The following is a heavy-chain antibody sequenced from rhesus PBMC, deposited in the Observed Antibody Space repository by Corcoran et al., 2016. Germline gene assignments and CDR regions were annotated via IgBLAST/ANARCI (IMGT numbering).Heavy chain of an antibody. Sequence: QVQLQESGPGLVKPSETLPLTCAASGDSISGYWWGWIRQPPGKGLEGIGYIGGGSGRTSYNPPLKSRVPISTDTSKNQFSLKLTSGTVAATAVYYWAIGERCFDLWGPGTPITISS. J-gene: IGHJ2*01. CDR2: IGGGSGRT. D-gene: IGHD7-45*01. CDR1: GDSISGYW. CDR3: AIGERCFDL. V-gene: IGHV4-165*01.